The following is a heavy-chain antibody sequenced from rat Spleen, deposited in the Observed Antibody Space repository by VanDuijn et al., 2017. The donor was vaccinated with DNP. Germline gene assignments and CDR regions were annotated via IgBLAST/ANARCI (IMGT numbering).Heavy chain of an antibody. J-gene: IGHJ2*01. CDR2: ISYEGSNT. D-gene: IGHD1-1*01. CDR3: ARLPITTVADY. Sequence: EVQLVESGGGLVQPGRSLKVSCVASGFTFNNYWMTWVRQAPKKGLEWVASISYEGSNTYYGDSVKGRFTISRDNAKSTLYLQMNSLRSEDTATYYCARLPITTVADYWGQGVMVTVSS. V-gene: IGHV5-22*01. CDR1: GFTFNNYW.